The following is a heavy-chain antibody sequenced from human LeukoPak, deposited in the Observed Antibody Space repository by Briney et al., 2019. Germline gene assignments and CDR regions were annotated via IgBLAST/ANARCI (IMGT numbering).Heavy chain of an antibody. J-gene: IGHJ6*04. CDR2: IYHSGST. CDR3: ARDGDYDFWSGLEDV. D-gene: IGHD3-3*01. Sequence: SETLSLTCAVSGGSISSGGYYWSWIRQPPGKGLEWIGYIYHSGSTYYNPSLKSRVTISVDRSKNQFSLKLSSVTAADTAVYYCARDGDYDFWSGLEDVWGKGTTVTVSS. CDR1: GGSISSGGYY. V-gene: IGHV4-30-2*01.